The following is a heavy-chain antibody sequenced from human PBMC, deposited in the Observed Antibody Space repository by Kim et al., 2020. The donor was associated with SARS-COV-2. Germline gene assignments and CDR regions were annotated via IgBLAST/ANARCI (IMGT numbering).Heavy chain of an antibody. D-gene: IGHD2-2*02. CDR1: GFTFTNFG. J-gene: IGHJ4*02. CDR2: ISAYNGHT. CDR3: ARTESYTKYPDY. Sequence: ASVKVSCKASGFTFTNFGISWVRQAPGQGLEWMAWISAYNGHTKYAQTVQGRVTMTTDTSTNTAYMELRSLRSDDTAMYYCARTESYTKYPDYWGQGTLV. V-gene: IGHV1-18*01.